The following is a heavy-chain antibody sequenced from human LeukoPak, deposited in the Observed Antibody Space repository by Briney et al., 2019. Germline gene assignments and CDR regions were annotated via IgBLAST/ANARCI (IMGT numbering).Heavy chain of an antibody. CDR1: GDSVSSKNGA. J-gene: IGHJ4*02. Sequence: SQTLSLTCVVSGDSVSSKNGAWNWIRQSPSRGLEWLGRTYYRSKWYNDYAESMEGRMTISQDTSKNQYSQHLNSVTPDDTAVYYCARDFGTTGWHTFDYWGQGTLVTVSS. CDR3: ARDFGTTGWHTFDY. V-gene: IGHV6-1*01. D-gene: IGHD6-19*01. CDR2: TYYRSKWYN.